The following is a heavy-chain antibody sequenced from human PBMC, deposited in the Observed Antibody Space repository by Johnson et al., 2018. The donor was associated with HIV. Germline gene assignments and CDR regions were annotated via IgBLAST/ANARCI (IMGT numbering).Heavy chain of an antibody. D-gene: IGHD2-8*01. Sequence: QVQLVESGGGLVQRGGSLRLSCAASGFTFSRYGMHWVRQAPGKGLECVAVISYDGRNKYYADSVKGRFTISRDNSKNTLYLQMNSLRAEDTAVYYCARSVNAGRPFDIWGQGTLVTISS. CDR3: ARSVNAGRPFDI. V-gene: IGHV3-30*03. J-gene: IGHJ3*02. CDR2: ISYDGRNK. CDR1: GFTFSRYG.